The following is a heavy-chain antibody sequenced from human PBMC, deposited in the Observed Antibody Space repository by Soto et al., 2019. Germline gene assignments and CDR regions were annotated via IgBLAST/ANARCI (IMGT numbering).Heavy chain of an antibody. CDR3: ARGSGSLYYFDF. CDR1: GFSVSTNY. CDR2: IYSGGST. J-gene: IGHJ4*02. Sequence: HPVGSLRLSCAASGFSVSTNYMTWVRQAPGKGLEWVSVIYSGGSTYYADSVKGRFTISRDNSKNTLHLQMNSLRAEDTAVYYCARGSGSLYYFDFWGRGTLVTVSS. D-gene: IGHD1-26*01. V-gene: IGHV3-53*01.